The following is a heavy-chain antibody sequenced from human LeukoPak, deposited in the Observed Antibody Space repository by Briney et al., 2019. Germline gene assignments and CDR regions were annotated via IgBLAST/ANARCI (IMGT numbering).Heavy chain of an antibody. D-gene: IGHD4/OR15-4a*01. J-gene: IGHJ4*02. V-gene: IGHV3-21*01. CDR3: ASYKAYYDASQGLDY. CDR2: IGYGGADS. CDR1: GFTLSSYE. Sequence: GGSLRLSCTVSGFTLSSYEMTWFRQAPGKGLEWVSSIGYGGADSHYADSVKGRFTISRDNAKNSLYLQMNSLRAEDTAVYYCASYKAYYDASQGLDYWGQGTLVTVSS.